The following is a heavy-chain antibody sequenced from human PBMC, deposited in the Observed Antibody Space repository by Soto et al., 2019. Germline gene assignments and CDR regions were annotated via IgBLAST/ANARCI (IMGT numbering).Heavy chain of an antibody. CDR1: GYTFNKYP. J-gene: IGHJ4*02. V-gene: IGHV1-3*01. D-gene: IGHD3-22*01. Sequence: ASVKVSCKNSGYTFNKYPIQWVRQAPGQGLEWMGWINPGNGDAGYSQKFQDRVTITRDTSASTAYMELSSLRSEDTVVYYCARKDYYDSGMYYFDYWGQETRVTVSS. CDR2: INPGNGDA. CDR3: ARKDYYDSGMYYFDY.